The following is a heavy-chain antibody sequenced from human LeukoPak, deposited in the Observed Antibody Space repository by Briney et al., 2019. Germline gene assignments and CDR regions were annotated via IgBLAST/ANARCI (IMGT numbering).Heavy chain of an antibody. CDR1: GGSISSGDYY. Sequence: SETLSLTCTVSGGSISSGDYYWSWIRQPPGKGLEWIGYIYYSGSTYYNPSLESRVTISVDTSKNQFSLKLSSVTAADTAVYYCARVPLYYYYYYGMDVWGQGTTVTVSS. J-gene: IGHJ6*02. CDR2: IYYSGST. CDR3: ARVPLYYYYYYGMDV. V-gene: IGHV4-30-4*01.